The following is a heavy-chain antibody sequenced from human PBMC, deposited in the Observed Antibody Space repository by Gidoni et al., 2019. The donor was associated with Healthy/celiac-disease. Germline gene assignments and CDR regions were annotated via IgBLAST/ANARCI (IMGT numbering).Heavy chain of an antibody. CDR3: ASPPDTAMVKSYYYYGMDV. CDR1: GGTFSSYA. D-gene: IGHD5-18*01. Sequence: QVQLVQSGAEVKKPGSSVKVSCKASGGTFSSYAISWVRQAPGQGLEWMGGIIPIFGTANYEQKFQGRVTITADESTSTAYMELSSLRSEDTAVYYCASPPDTAMVKSYYYYGMDVWGQGTTVTVSS. J-gene: IGHJ6*02. V-gene: IGHV1-69*01. CDR2: IIPIFGTA.